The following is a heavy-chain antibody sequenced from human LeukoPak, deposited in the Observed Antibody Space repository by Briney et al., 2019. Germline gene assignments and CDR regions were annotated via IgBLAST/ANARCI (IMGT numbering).Heavy chain of an antibody. V-gene: IGHV5-51*01. Sequence: PGESLNISCKGSGYSFTSYWIGWVRQMPGKGLEGMGIIYPGDSDTRYSPSFQGQVTISADKSISTAYLQWSSLKAPDTAMYYCARHARAYYPLDYWGQGTLVTVSS. CDR3: ARHARAYYPLDY. D-gene: IGHD3-10*01. CDR1: GYSFTSYW. J-gene: IGHJ4*02. CDR2: IYPGDSDT.